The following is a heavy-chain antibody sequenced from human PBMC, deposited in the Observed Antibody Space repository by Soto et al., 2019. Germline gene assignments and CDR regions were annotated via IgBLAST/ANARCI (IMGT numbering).Heavy chain of an antibody. CDR3: ARGRRGYSYGSGGMDV. D-gene: IGHD5-18*01. V-gene: IGHV1-69*01. CDR2: IIPIFGTA. Sequence: QVQLVQSGAEVQKPGSSVKVSCKASGGTFSSYAISWVRQAPGQGLEWMGGIIPIFGTANYAQKFQGRVTITADESTSTAYMELSSLRSEDTAVYYCARGRRGYSYGSGGMDVWGQGTTVTVSS. CDR1: GGTFSSYA. J-gene: IGHJ6*02.